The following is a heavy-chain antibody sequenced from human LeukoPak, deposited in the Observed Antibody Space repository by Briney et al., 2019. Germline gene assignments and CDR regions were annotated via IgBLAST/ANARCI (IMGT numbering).Heavy chain of an antibody. V-gene: IGHV1-8*01. Sequence: GASVKVSCKASGYTFTSYDINWVRQATGQGLEWMGWMNPNSGNTGYAQKFQGRVTMTRNTSISTAYMELSSLRSEDTAVYYCAKDSWLIQLWLEYWGQGTLVTVSS. J-gene: IGHJ4*02. D-gene: IGHD5-18*01. CDR2: MNPNSGNT. CDR3: AKDSWLIQLWLEY. CDR1: GYTFTSYD.